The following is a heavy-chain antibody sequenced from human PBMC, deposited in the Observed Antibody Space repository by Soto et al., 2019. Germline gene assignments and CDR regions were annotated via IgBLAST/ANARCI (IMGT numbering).Heavy chain of an antibody. Sequence: ASVKLSCKASGYTFTSYFISWVRQAPGQGLEWMGWISAYNGNTNYAQKLQGRVTMTTDTSTSTAYMELRSLRSDDTAVYYCARVYYDFWSGYLNWFDPWGQGTLVTVSS. CDR2: ISAYNGNT. V-gene: IGHV1-18*01. CDR1: GYTFTSYF. CDR3: ARVYYDFWSGYLNWFDP. D-gene: IGHD3-3*01. J-gene: IGHJ5*02.